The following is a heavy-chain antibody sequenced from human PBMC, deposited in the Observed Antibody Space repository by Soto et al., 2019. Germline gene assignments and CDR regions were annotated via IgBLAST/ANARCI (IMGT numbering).Heavy chain of an antibody. D-gene: IGHD5-18*01. V-gene: IGHV1-69*13. CDR3: ASHGYSYGYLFDY. CDR1: GGTFSSYA. CDR2: IIPIFGTA. J-gene: IGHJ4*02. Sequence: GASVKVSFKASGGTFSSYAISWVRQAPGQGLEWMGGIIPIFGTANYAQKFQGRVTITADESTSTAYMELSSLRSEDTAVYYCASHGYSYGYLFDYWGQGTLVTVSS.